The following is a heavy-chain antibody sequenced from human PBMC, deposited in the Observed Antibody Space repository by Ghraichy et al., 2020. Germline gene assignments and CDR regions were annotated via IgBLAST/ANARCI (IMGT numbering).Heavy chain of an antibody. CDR1: GGSFSGYY. CDR3: ARPPYCGGDCYSGAFEI. CDR2: INHSGST. J-gene: IGHJ3*02. D-gene: IGHD2-21*02. V-gene: IGHV4-34*01. Sequence: SENLSLTCAVYGGSFSGYYWSWIRQPPGKGLEWIGEINHSGSTNYNSSLKSRVTISVDTSKNQFSLKLSSVTAADTAVYYCARPPYCGGDCYSGAFEIWGQGTMVTVSS.